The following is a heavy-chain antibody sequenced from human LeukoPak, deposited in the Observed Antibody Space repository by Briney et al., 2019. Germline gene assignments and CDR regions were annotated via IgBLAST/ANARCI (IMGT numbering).Heavy chain of an antibody. CDR3: ARVFSFGDYIWGSYRYYFDY. CDR2: ISTYNANT. V-gene: IGHV1-18*01. CDR1: GYSFTSFG. D-gene: IGHD3-16*02. J-gene: IGHJ4*02. Sequence: GASVEVSCKASGYSFTSFGISWVRQAPGQGLEWIGWISTYNANTNYAQKYQGRVTMTTDTSTSTAYMELRSLRSDDTAVYFCARVFSFGDYIWGSYRYYFDYWGQGTLVTVSS.